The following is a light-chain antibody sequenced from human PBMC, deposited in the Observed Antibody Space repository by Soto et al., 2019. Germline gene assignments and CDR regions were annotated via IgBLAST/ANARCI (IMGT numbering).Light chain of an antibody. CDR3: QQYNNWPPMYT. V-gene: IGKV3-15*01. CDR2: VAS. J-gene: IGKJ2*01. CDR1: QSVSSN. Sequence: EIVMTQAPATLSVSPGERATLSCRASQSVSSNLAGYQQKPGQAPRLLIYVASTRATGIPARFSGSGSGTEFTLTISSLQSEDFAVYYCQQYNNWPPMYTFGQGTKLEIK.